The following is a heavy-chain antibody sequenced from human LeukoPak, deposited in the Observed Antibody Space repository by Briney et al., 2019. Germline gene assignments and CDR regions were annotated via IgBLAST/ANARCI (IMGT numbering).Heavy chain of an antibody. D-gene: IGHD5-18*01. V-gene: IGHV4-59*08. Sequence: SDTLSLTCTVSGGSISSYYWSWLRQPPGKGLEWIGYIYYSGSTNYNPSLKSRVTISVDTSKTQFSLKLSSVTAADTAVYYWARQGYSYGFDYWRQGTLVTVSS. CDR1: GGSISSYY. CDR2: IYYSGST. J-gene: IGHJ4*02. CDR3: ARQGYSYGFDY.